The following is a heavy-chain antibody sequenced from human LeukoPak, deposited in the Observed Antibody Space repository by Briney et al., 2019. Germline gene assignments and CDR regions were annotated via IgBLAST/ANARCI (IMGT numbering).Heavy chain of an antibody. J-gene: IGHJ5*02. V-gene: IGHV3-9*03. CDR3: AKGPKVVPAGGWFDP. D-gene: IGHD2-2*01. CDR2: ISWNSGSI. CDR1: GFTFDDYA. Sequence: GRSLRLSCAASGFTFDDYAMHWVRQAPGKGPEWVSGISWNSGSIGYADSVKGRFTISRDNAKNSLYLQMNSLRAEDMALYYCAKGPKVVPAGGWFDPWGQGTLVTVSS.